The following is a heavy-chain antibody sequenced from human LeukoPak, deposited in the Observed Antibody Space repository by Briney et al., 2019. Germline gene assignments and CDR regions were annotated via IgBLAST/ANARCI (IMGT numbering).Heavy chain of an antibody. D-gene: IGHD3-22*01. J-gene: IGHJ4*02. V-gene: IGHV3-30*14. CDR3: ARRSYSGYYSG. CDR2: ISYDGSNK. CDR1: GFTFSSYA. Sequence: GRSLRLSCAASGFTFSSYAMHWVRQAPGKGLEWVAVISYDGSNKYYADSVKGRFTISRDNSKNTLYLQMNSLRAEDTAVYYCARRSYSGYYSGWGQGTLVTVSS.